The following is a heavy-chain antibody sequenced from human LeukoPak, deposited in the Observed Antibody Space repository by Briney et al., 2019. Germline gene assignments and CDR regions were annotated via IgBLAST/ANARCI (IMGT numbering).Heavy chain of an antibody. CDR2: INPNSGGT. CDR3: ARVPSKPNSSGYYRYYYYYMDV. V-gene: IGHV1-2*02. Sequence: ASVKVSCKASGHTFNGHYMHWVRQAPGQGLEWMGWINPNSGGTNYAQKFQGRVTMTRDTSISTAYMELSSLRSEDTAVYYCARVPSKPNSSGYYRYYYYYMDVWGKGTTVTISS. CDR1: GHTFNGHY. J-gene: IGHJ6*03. D-gene: IGHD3-22*01.